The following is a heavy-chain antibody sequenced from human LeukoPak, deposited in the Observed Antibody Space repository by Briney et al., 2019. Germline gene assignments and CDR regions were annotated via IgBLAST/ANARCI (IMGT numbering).Heavy chain of an antibody. D-gene: IGHD6-19*01. J-gene: IGHJ4*02. V-gene: IGHV3-20*04. CDR3: ARDASALY. Sequence: PGGSLRLSCAASGFTFDDYGMSWVRQAPGKGLEWVSGINWNGGSTGYADSVKGRFTISRDNARDSLYLQMNSLRDDDTSVYFCARDASALYWGRGTLVTVSS. CDR1: GFTFDDYG. CDR2: INWNGGST.